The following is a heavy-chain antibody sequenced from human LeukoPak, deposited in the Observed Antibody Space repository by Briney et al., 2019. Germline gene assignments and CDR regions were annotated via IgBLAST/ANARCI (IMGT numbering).Heavy chain of an antibody. J-gene: IGHJ6*03. CDR2: ISAYNGNT. Sequence: ASVKVSCKASGYTFTSYGISWVRQAPGQGLEWMGWISAYNGNTNYAQKLQGRVTMTRDMSTSTVYMDLSSLRSEDTAVYYCARVAAEVVGLPGAIGFGWLRRDYYYMDVWGKGTTVTVSS. V-gene: IGHV1-18*01. D-gene: IGHD2-2*02. CDR3: ARVAAEVVGLPGAIGFGWLRRDYYYMDV. CDR1: GYTFTSYG.